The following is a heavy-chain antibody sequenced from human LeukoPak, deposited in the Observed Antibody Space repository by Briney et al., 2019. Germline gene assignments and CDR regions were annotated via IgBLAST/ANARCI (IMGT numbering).Heavy chain of an antibody. CDR2: IYSGGSS. Sequence: GVSLRLSCAASGFTVSSNSMNGVRQAPGKGLEWVSVIYSGGSSSYADSVKGRFTISRDNSKNKLYLQVNSLRAEDTAVYYCAKGGKWDVTPFDYWGQGTLVTVSS. CDR1: GFTVSSNS. V-gene: IGHV3-53*01. D-gene: IGHD1-26*01. CDR3: AKGGKWDVTPFDY. J-gene: IGHJ4*02.